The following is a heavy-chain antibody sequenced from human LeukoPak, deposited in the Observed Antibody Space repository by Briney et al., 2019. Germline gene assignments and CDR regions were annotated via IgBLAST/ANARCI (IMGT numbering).Heavy chain of an antibody. Sequence: SETLSLTCAVYGGSFSGYYWSWIRQPPGKGLEWIGEINHSGSTNYNPSLKSRVTISVDTSKNQFSLKLSSVTAADTAVYYCASSGYSYGYTTWGQGTLVTVSS. J-gene: IGHJ5*02. V-gene: IGHV4-34*09. CDR3: ASSGYSYGYTT. CDR1: GGSFSGYY. CDR2: INHSGST. D-gene: IGHD5-18*01.